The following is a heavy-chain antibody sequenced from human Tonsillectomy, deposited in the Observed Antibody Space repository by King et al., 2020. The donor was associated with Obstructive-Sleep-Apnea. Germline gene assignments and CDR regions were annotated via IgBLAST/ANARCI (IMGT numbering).Heavy chain of an antibody. V-gene: IGHV1-69*01. CDR3: ARKTGSIAAVYYGMDV. CDR2: IIPIFGTA. J-gene: IGHJ6*02. Sequence: VQLVESGAEVKKPGSSVKVSCKASGGTFSSYAISWVRQAPGQGLEWMGGIIPIFGTANYAQKFQGRVTITADESTSTAYMELSSLRAEDTAVYYCARKTGSIAAVYYGMDVWGQGTTVTVSS. D-gene: IGHD6-6*01. CDR1: GGTFSSYA.